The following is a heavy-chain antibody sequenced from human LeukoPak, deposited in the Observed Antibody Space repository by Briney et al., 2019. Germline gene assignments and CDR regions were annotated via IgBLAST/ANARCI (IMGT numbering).Heavy chain of an antibody. CDR3: AREKSDGSIDY. D-gene: IGHD2-21*02. CDR2: ISSKSSYI. V-gene: IGHV3-21*01. CDR1: RFTFSTYA. J-gene: IGHJ4*02. Sequence: GGSLRLSCAASRFTFSTYAMNWVRQAPGKGLEWVSSISSKSSYIYYADSVKGRFTISRDNAKNSLYLQVNSLRVEDTAVYYCAREKSDGSIDYWGQGTLVTVSS.